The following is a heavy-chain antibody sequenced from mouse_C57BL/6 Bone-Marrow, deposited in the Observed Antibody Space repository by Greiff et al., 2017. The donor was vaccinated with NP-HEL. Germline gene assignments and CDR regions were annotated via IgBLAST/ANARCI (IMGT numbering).Heavy chain of an antibody. V-gene: IGHV5-12*01. Sequence: VQLKESGGGLVQPGGSLKLSCAASGFTFSDYYMYWVRQTPEKRLEWVAYISNGGGSTYYPDTVKGRFTISRDNAKNTLYLQMSRLKSEDTAMYYCARRGDYYAMDYWGQGTSVTVSS. CDR3: ARRGDYYAMDY. CDR1: GFTFSDYY. J-gene: IGHJ4*01. CDR2: ISNGGGST.